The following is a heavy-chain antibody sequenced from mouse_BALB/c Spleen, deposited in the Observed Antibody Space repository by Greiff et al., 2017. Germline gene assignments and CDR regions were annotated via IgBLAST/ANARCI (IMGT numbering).Heavy chain of an antibody. V-gene: IGHV5-12-1*01. J-gene: IGHJ1*01. CDR2: ISSGGGST. Sequence: EVQRVESGGGLVKPGGSLKLSCAASGFAFSSYDMSWVRQTPEKRLEWVAYISSGGGSTYYPDTVKGRFTISRDNAKNTLYLQMSSLKSEDTAMYYCASARYGYFDVWGAGTTVTVSS. CDR3: ASARYGYFDV. D-gene: IGHD3-3*01. CDR1: GFAFSSYD.